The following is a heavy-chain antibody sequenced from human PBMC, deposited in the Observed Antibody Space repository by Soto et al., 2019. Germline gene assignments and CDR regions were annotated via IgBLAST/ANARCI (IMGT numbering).Heavy chain of an antibody. D-gene: IGHD1-26*01. CDR2: IHPSDSDT. Sequence: ESLKISCQGFGYKFTSYWIAWVRQMPGKGLEWMGVIHPSDSDTTYSPSFQGHVTFSVDKSNSTAYLQWSSLKASDTAMYFCARRVGGLQHLDYWGQGTLVTVSS. CDR3: ARRVGGLQHLDY. V-gene: IGHV5-51*01. CDR1: GYKFTSYW. J-gene: IGHJ4*02.